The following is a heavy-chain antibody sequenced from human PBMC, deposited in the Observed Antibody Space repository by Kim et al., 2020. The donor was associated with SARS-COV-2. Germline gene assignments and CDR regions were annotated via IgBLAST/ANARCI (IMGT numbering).Heavy chain of an antibody. CDR2: INHSGST. Sequence: SETLSLTCAVYGGSFSGYYWSWIRQPPGKGLEWIGEINHSGSTNYNPSLKSRITISVDTSKNQFSLKLRSVTAADTAVYYCARGLRYSSRHLDYWGQGTLVTVSS. CDR3: ARGLRYSSRHLDY. CDR1: GGSFSGYY. J-gene: IGHJ4*02. V-gene: IGHV4-34*01. D-gene: IGHD6-13*01.